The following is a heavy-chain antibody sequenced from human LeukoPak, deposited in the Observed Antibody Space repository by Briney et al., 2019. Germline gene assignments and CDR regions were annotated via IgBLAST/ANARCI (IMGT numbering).Heavy chain of an antibody. Sequence: SETLSLTCTVSGGSIISYYWSWIRQPPGKGLEWIGYIYYSGSTNYNPSLKSRVTISVDTSKNQFSLKLSSVTAADTAVYYCARHSTSGYYYDFDYWGQGALVTVSS. J-gene: IGHJ4*02. CDR1: GGSIISYY. CDR2: IYYSGST. D-gene: IGHD3-22*01. CDR3: ARHSTSGYYYDFDY. V-gene: IGHV4-59*08.